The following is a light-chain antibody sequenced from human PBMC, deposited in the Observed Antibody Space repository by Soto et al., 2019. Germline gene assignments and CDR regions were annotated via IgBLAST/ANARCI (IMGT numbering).Light chain of an antibody. V-gene: IGLV1-40*01. J-gene: IGLJ1*01. CDR2: GNS. Sequence: QSAPTQPPSVSGAPGQRVTISCTGSSSNIGAGYDVHWYQQLPGTAPKLLIYGNSNRPSGVPDRFSGSKSGTSASLAITGLQAEDEADYYCQSYDSSLSGYVFGTGTKVTVL. CDR3: QSYDSSLSGYV. CDR1: SSNIGAGYD.